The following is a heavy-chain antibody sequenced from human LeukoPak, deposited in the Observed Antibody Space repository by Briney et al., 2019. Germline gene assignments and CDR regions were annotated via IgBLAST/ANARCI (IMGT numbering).Heavy chain of an antibody. CDR2: IKHDGSEE. CDR1: GITFSSLW. CDR3: AGGQGWHFDL. D-gene: IGHD2-15*01. V-gene: IGHV3-7*01. Sequence: GGSLRLSCAGSGITFSSLWMSWFRQAPGKGLEWVADIKHDGSEEHYVASVRGRFTISRDNAKLYLQMNSLRAEDTAVYYCAGGQGWHFDLWGRGTLITVSS. J-gene: IGHJ2*01.